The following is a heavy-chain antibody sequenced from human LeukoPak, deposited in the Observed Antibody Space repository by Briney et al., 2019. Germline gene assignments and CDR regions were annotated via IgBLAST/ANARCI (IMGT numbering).Heavy chain of an antibody. J-gene: IGHJ4*02. D-gene: IGHD2-2*01. CDR2: ISAYNGNT. CDR3: AYCSSTSCDFDY. V-gene: IGHV1-18*01. Sequence: ASVKVSCKASGYTFTSYGTSWVRQAPGQGLEWMGWISAYNGNTNYAQKLQGRDTMTTDTSTSTAYMELRSLRSDDTAVYYCAYCSSTSCDFDYWGQGTLVTVSS. CDR1: GYTFTSYG.